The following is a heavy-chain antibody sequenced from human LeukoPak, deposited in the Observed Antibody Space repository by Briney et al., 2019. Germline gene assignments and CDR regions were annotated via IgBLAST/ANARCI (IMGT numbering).Heavy chain of an antibody. D-gene: IGHD1-1*01. CDR1: GYSISSGYY. J-gene: IGHJ3*02. CDR2: IYHSGST. V-gene: IGHV4-38-2*01. CDR3: ARHNWNDGAFDI. Sequence: SETLSLTCAVSGYSISSGYYWGWIRQPPGKGLEWIGSIYHSGSTYYNPSLKSRVTISVDTSKNQFSLKLSSVTAADTAVYYCARHNWNDGAFDIWGQGTMATVSS.